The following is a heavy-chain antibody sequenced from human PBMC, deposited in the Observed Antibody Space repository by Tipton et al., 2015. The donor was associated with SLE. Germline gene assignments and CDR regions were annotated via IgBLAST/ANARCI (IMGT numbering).Heavy chain of an antibody. V-gene: IGHV4-34*12. CDR2: MLYSGAT. Sequence: TLSLTCDVYGGAIRGFAWSWIRHPPGRGLGGSGEMLYSGATNYKSSLEGRVTISVDTSKRPLPLRLRSVTAADTAIYFCAKKKLWNAYSVWGQGTLVTVSS. D-gene: IGHD3-3*01. CDR3: AKKKLWNAYSV. J-gene: IGHJ4*02. CDR1: GGAIRGFA.